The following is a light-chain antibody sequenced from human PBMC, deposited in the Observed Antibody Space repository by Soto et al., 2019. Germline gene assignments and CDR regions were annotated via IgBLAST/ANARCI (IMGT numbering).Light chain of an antibody. Sequence: DIQMTQSPSTLSASVGDRVTITCRASQSISSWLAWYQQKPGKAPKFLIQKASSLESGVPSRFSGSGSGTXXXXXXXSLQPDDFATYFCQQYDSYPLTFGGGTKVEIK. CDR1: QSISSW. J-gene: IGKJ4*01. CDR2: KAS. CDR3: QQYDSYPLT. V-gene: IGKV1-5*03.